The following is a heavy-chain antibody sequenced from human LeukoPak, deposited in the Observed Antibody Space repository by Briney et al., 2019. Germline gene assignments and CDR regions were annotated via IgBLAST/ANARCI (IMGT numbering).Heavy chain of an antibody. J-gene: IGHJ4*02. Sequence: PGGSLRLSCAASGFTFTSYAMSWVRQAPGKGLEWVSGISGSSGSTFYADSVKGRFTISRDNSKNTLYLQMNSLRAEDTAVYYCAKTISPPRSCYFDYWGQGTLVTVSS. V-gene: IGHV3-23*01. CDR3: AKTISPPRSCYFDY. D-gene: IGHD1-26*01. CDR2: ISGSSGST. CDR1: GFTFTSYA.